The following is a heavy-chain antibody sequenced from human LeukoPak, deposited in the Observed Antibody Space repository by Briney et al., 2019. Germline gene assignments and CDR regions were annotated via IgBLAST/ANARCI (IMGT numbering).Heavy chain of an antibody. V-gene: IGHV3-11*01. CDR3: ARVVYSSSWYFDY. CDR2: ISSSGSTI. J-gene: IGHJ4*02. D-gene: IGHD6-13*01. Sequence: GGSLRLSCAASGFTFSDYYMSWIRQAPGKGLEWVSYISSSGSTIYYADSVKGRFTISRDNAKNSLYLQMNSLRAEDTAVYYCARVVYSSSWYFDYWGQGTLVTVSS. CDR1: GFTFSDYY.